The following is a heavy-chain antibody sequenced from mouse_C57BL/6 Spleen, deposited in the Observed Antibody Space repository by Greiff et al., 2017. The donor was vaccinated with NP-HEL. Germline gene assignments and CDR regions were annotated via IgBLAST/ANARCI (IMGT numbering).Heavy chain of an antibody. CDR3: ARRDSSCPAWFAF. V-gene: IGHV1-69*01. D-gene: IGHD3-2*02. Sequence: MPGQGLEWIGEIDPSDSYTNYNQKFKGKPKLTVDKFSSIAYMQLSSLTSEDSAVYYCARRDSSCPAWFAFWGQGTLVTVSA. CDR2: IDPSDSYT. J-gene: IGHJ3*01.